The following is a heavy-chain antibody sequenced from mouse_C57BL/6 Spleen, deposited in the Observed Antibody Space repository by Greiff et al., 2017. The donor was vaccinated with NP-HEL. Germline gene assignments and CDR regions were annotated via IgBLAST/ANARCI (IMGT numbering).Heavy chain of an antibody. CDR3: ARAPYYDYAWFAY. Sequence: EVKLVESGPELVKPGASVKISCKASGYSFTGYYMNWVKQSPEKSLEWIGEINPSTGGTTYNQKFKAKATLTVDKSSSTAYMQLKSLTSEDSAVYYCARAPYYDYAWFAYWGQGTLVTVSA. CDR2: INPSTGGT. J-gene: IGHJ3*01. V-gene: IGHV1-42*01. D-gene: IGHD2-4*01. CDR1: GYSFTGYY.